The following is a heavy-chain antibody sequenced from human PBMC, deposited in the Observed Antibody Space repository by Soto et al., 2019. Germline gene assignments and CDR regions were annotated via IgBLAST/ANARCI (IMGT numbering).Heavy chain of an antibody. CDR3: AREGGNLNWFDP. CDR2: ISSSSSTI. CDR1: GFTFSSYS. D-gene: IGHD1-26*01. Sequence: EVQLVESGGGLVQPGGSLRLSCAASGFTFSSYSMNWVRQAPGTGLEWVSYISSSSSTIYYADSVKGRFTISRDNAKNSLYLQLNSLRDADTAVYYCAREGGNLNWFDPWGQGTLVTVSA. J-gene: IGHJ5*02. V-gene: IGHV3-48*02.